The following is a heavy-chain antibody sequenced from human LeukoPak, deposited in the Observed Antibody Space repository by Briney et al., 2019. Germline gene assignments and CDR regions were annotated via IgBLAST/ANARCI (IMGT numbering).Heavy chain of an antibody. J-gene: IGHJ5*02. CDR2: IYHTGST. CDR1: GYSISSDKY. Sequence: SETLSLTCEVSGYSISSDKYWGWIRQPPGKGLEWLGTIYHTGSTFYNPSLKSRVSISVYTSKNQFSLKFTSVTAADTAVYYCARSHSGWQGHNNWFDPWGQGTLVTVSS. CDR3: ARSHSGWQGHNNWFDP. D-gene: IGHD6-19*01. V-gene: IGHV4-38-2*01.